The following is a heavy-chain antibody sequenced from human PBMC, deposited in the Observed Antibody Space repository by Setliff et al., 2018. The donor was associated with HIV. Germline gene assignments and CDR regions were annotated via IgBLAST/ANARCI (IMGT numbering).Heavy chain of an antibody. CDR3: ARCRYSGNYRFDF. CDR1: GGSISSYY. Sequence: SETLSLTCTVSGGSISSYYWSWIRQPPGKGLEWIGYIYYSGSTNYNPSLKSRVTISIDTSKNQFSLKMRSVTAADTAVYYCARCRYSGNYRFDFWGRGNMVTVS. D-gene: IGHD1-26*01. CDR2: IYYSGST. V-gene: IGHV4-59*12. J-gene: IGHJ4*02.